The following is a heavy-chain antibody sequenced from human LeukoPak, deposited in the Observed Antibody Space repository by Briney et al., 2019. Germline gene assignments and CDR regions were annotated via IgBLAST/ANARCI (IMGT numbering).Heavy chain of an antibody. CDR3: ARLGYSYVFDY. J-gene: IGHJ4*02. D-gene: IGHD5-18*01. CDR2: IYYSGST. CDR1: GGSISSSSYY. V-gene: IGHV4-39*01. Sequence: PSETLSLTCTVSGGSISSSSYYWGWIRQPPGKGLEWIGSIYYSGSTYYNPSLKSRVTISVDTSKNQFSLKLSSVTAADTAVYYCARLGYSYVFDYWGQGTLVTVSS.